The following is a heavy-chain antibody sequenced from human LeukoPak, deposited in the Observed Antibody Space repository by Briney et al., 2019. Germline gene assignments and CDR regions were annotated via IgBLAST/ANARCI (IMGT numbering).Heavy chain of an antibody. CDR3: ARGRGFGEFALFYYYYMVV. CDR2: INPNSGGT. Sequence: ASVKVSCKASGYTFTGYYMHWVRQAPGQGLEWMGWINPNSGGTNYAQKFQGRVTMTRDTSISTAYMELSRLRSDDTAVYYCARGRGFGEFALFYYYYMVVWGKGTTVTIFS. V-gene: IGHV1-2*02. J-gene: IGHJ6*03. CDR1: GYTFTGYY. D-gene: IGHD3-10*01.